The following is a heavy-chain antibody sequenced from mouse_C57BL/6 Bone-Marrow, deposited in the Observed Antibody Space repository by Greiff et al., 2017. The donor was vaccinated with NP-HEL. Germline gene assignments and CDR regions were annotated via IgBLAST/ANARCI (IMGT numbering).Heavy chain of an antibody. CDR3: APFITTVVATRGFAY. CDR2: INPSTGGT. J-gene: IGHJ3*01. V-gene: IGHV1-42*01. Sequence: VQLQQPGAELVMPGASVKISCKASGYSFTGYYMNWVKQSPEKSLEWIGEINPSTGGTTYNQKFKAKATLTVDKSSSTAYMQLKSLTSEDSAVYYCAPFITTVVATRGFAYWGQGTLVTVSA. CDR1: GYSFTGYY. D-gene: IGHD1-1*01.